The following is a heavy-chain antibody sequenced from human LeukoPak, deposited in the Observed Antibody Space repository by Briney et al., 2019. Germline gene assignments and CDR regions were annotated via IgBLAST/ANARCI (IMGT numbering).Heavy chain of an antibody. Sequence: SETLSLTCGVSGGSITSTNWWSWVRQPPGQGLGWIGEVSLSGLTNYNPSLSSRVIMALDTSKNHLSLHLTSVTAADTAVYYCSRENGAFSPFGYWGQGYLVTVLS. CDR2: VSLSGLT. CDR3: SRENGAFSPFGY. CDR1: GGSITSTNW. D-gene: IGHD2-8*01. J-gene: IGHJ4*02. V-gene: IGHV4-4*02.